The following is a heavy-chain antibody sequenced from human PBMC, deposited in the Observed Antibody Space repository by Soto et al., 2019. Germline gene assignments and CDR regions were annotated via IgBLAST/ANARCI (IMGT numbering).Heavy chain of an antibody. Sequence: PSETLSLTCTVSGGSISSYYWSWIRQPPGKGLEWIGYIYYSGSTYYNPSLKSRVTISVDTSKNQFSLKLSSVTAADTAVYYCARGARGIAAAGTEVGWFDPWGQGTLVTVSS. CDR3: ARGARGIAAAGTEVGWFDP. J-gene: IGHJ5*02. CDR1: GGSISSYY. CDR2: IYYSGST. V-gene: IGHV4-59*12. D-gene: IGHD6-13*01.